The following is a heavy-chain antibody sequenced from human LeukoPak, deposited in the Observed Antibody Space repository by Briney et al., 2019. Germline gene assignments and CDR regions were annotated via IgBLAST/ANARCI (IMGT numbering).Heavy chain of an antibody. Sequence: ASVKVSCKASGYTFTGYYMHWVRQAPGQGLEWMGWINPNSGDLKYAQKLEGRVTMTSDTSISTAYMELSRLRSDDTAAYYCARDGPPYCSGGRCYGSLDYWGQGSLVTVSS. CDR3: ARDGPPYCSGGRCYGSLDY. CDR2: INPNSGDL. D-gene: IGHD2-15*01. V-gene: IGHV1-2*02. J-gene: IGHJ4*02. CDR1: GYTFTGYY.